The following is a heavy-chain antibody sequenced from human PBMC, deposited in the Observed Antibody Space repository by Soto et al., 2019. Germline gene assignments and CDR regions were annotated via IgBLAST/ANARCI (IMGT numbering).Heavy chain of an antibody. CDR3: ARYSSNFRYDYYAMDV. D-gene: IGHD6-13*01. CDR2: IYPGDSDT. Sequence: WESLKIACKGSGYTFTDYWIGWVRQLPGKGLELMGIIYPGDSDTRYSPSFQGQVTITADKSTSTAYLQCNTLKDSDTAMYYCARYSSNFRYDYYAMDVWGQGTPVTVSS. J-gene: IGHJ6*02. CDR1: GYTFTDYW. V-gene: IGHV5-51*01.